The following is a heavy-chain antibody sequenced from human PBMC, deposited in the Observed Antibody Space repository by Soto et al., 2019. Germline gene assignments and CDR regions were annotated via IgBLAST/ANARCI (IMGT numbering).Heavy chain of an antibody. J-gene: IGHJ4*02. CDR3: GRGRSGQIVVFY. D-gene: IGHD5-12*01. CDR2: IGPESGAT. V-gene: IGHV1-2*02. CDR1: GYTFTGHY. Sequence: ASVKVSCKASGYTFTGHYIHWVRQAPEQGPEWMGEIGPESGATRYAQKFQGRVTMTRDMSITTVYMELNNLSPDDTAVYYCGRGRSGQIVVFYWGQGTPVTVSA.